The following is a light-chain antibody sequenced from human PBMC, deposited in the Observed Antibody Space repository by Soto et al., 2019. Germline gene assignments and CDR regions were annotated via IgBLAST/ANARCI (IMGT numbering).Light chain of an antibody. CDR1: SSNIESNT. Sequence: QSVLTQPPSASGTPGQRVTISCSGSSSNIESNTVNWYQQLPGTAPKLLIHSNNQRPSGVPDRFSGPKSGTSASLAISGLQSEDEADYYCAAWEDRLNGWVFGGGTKLTVL. J-gene: IGLJ3*02. CDR3: AAWEDRLNGWV. CDR2: SNN. V-gene: IGLV1-44*01.